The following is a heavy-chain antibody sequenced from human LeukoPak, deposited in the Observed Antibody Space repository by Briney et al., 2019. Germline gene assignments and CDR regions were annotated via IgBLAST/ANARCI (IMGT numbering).Heavy chain of an antibody. CDR2: IRGSGSKT. V-gene: IGHV3-23*01. J-gene: IGHJ3*02. CDR1: GFTFSTCA. Sequence: GGSLRLSCAASGFTFSTCAINWVRQAPGKGLGWGSAIRGSGSKTFYADSVKGRFTISRDNPKNTLYLQMNSLRPEDTAVYYCVKEPRGYSFSFDIWGQGTMVTVSS. CDR3: VKEPRGYSFSFDI. D-gene: IGHD5-18*01.